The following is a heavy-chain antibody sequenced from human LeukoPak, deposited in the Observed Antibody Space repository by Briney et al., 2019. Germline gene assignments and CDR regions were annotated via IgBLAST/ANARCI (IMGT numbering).Heavy chain of an antibody. CDR2: IKSKTDGGTT. D-gene: IGHD2-2*01. J-gene: IGHJ4*02. V-gene: IGHV3-15*01. CDR1: GFTFSNAW. Sequence: GGSLRLSCAASGFTFSNAWMSWVRQAPGKGLEWVGRIKSKTDGGTTDYAAPVKGRFTISRDDSKNTLYLQMNSLKTEDTAVYYCTTDGLYCSSTSCYSLTDYWGQGTLVTVSS. CDR3: TTDGLYCSSTSCYSLTDY.